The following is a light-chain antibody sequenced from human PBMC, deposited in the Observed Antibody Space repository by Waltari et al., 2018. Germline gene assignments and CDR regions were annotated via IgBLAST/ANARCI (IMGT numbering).Light chain of an antibody. CDR1: TDPY. Sequence: QSALTQPRSVSGSPGQSVTISCTGTTDPYVCWYQHHPGKAPKLSIYDVINRPSGVPDRFSASKSGNTASLTISGLQDDDEADYYCCSSGGIYVFGTGTKVTVL. CDR2: DVI. CDR3: CSSGGIYV. V-gene: IGLV2-11*01. J-gene: IGLJ1*01.